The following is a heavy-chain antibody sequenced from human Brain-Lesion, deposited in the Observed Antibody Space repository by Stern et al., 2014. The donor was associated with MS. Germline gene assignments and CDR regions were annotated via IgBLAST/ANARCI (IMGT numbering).Heavy chain of an antibody. D-gene: IGHD1-14*01. CDR3: ARDITGSSAYFAY. J-gene: IGHJ4*02. Sequence: EVQLVESGGDLVQPGRSLRLSCAAFGFTFDDYAMHGVRQAPGKGLEWVAGISWNSGTIGYADSVKGRFTTSRDNAYSSLYLQMNSLRPEDTALYYCARDITGSSAYFAYWGQGTLVTVSS. V-gene: IGHV3-9*01. CDR1: GFTFDDYA. CDR2: ISWNSGTI.